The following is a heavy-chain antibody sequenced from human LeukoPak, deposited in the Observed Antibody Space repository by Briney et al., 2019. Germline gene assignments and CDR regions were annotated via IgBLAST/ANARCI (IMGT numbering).Heavy chain of an antibody. CDR3: ARQAVDTAMVLFDP. CDR1: GGSISSSSYY. V-gene: IGHV4-39*01. J-gene: IGHJ5*02. D-gene: IGHD5-18*01. CDR2: IYYSGST. Sequence: SETLSPTCTVSGGSISSSSYYWGWIRQPPGKGLEWIGSIYYSGSTYYNPSLKSRVTISVDTSKNQFSLKLSSVTAADTAVYYCARQAVDTAMVLFDPWGQGTLVTVSS.